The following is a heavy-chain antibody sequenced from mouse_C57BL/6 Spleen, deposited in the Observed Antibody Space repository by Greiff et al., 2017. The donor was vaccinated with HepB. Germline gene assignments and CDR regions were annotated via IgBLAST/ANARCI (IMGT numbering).Heavy chain of an antibody. D-gene: IGHD4-1*01. J-gene: IGHJ3*01. Sequence: VQLKQSGTVLARPGASVKMSCKTSGYTFTSYWMHWVKQRPGQGLEWIGAIYPGNSDTSYNQKFKGKAKLTAVTSASTAYMELSSLTNEDSAVYYCTKKKGNWDWFAYWGQGTLVTVSA. CDR3: TKKKGNWDWFAY. V-gene: IGHV1-5*01. CDR1: GYTFTSYW. CDR2: IYPGNSDT.